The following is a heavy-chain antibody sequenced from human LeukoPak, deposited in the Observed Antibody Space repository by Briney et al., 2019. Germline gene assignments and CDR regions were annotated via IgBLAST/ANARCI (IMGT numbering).Heavy chain of an antibody. D-gene: IGHD3-3*01. J-gene: IGHJ4*02. CDR3: ARNLYYDFWSGYSFDY. V-gene: IGHV1-69*13. CDR1: GGTFSSYA. CDR2: IIPIFGTA. Sequence: SVKVSCKASGGTFSSYAISWVRQAPGQVLEWMGGIIPIFGTANYAQKFQGRVTITADESTSTAYMELSSLRSEDTAVYYCARNLYYDFWSGYSFDYWGQGTLVTVSS.